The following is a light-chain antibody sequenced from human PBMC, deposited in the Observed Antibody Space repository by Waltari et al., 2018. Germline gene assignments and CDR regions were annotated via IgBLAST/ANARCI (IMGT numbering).Light chain of an antibody. CDR3: AAWDDNLTGPL. J-gene: IGLJ3*02. V-gene: IGLV1-47*01. CDR1: SSNIGGNF. Sequence: SVLTQPPSASGTPGQTVPIPCSGSSSNIGGNFVYWYHQLPGMSPQLLIYKNNQRPSGVPDRFSGSKSGTSASLAISGLRSDDEAEYYCAAWDDNLTGPLFGGGTKVTVL. CDR2: KNN.